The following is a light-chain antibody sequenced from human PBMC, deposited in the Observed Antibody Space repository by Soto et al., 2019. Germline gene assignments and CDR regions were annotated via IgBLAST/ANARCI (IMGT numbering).Light chain of an antibody. J-gene: IGLJ1*01. CDR3: SSYTSSSTLVV. CDR1: SSDVGGYNY. CDR2: DVS. V-gene: IGLV2-14*01. Sequence: QSVLTQPASVSGSPGQSITISCTGTSSDVGGYNYVSWCQQHPGKAPKLMIYDVSNRPSGVSNRFSGSKSGNTASLTISGIQAEDEADYYCSSYTSSSTLVVFGTGTKLTVL.